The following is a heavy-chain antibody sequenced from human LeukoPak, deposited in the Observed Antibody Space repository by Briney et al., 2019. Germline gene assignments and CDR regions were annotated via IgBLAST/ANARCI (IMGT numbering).Heavy chain of an antibody. Sequence: SETLSLTCTVSGGSITGYYWTWIRQPPGKGLDWIGYIYYSGSTNSNPSLKSRVTMSVDTSKNQFSLKLSSVTAADTAVYYCASFGVPYAMDVWGQGTTVTVSS. J-gene: IGHJ6*02. CDR1: GGSITGYY. CDR3: ASFGVPYAMDV. V-gene: IGHV4-59*08. D-gene: IGHD2-2*01. CDR2: IYYSGST.